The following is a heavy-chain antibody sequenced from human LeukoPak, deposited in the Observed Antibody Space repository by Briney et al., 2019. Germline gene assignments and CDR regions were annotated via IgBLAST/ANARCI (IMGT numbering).Heavy chain of an antibody. CDR3: AREATGFDY. V-gene: IGHV3-48*03. Sequence: GGSLRLSCAASGFTFSSYEINWVRQAPGKGLEWVSYISDSGTTIYYADSVKGRFTISRDDAKNSVYLQMNGLRAEDTAVYYCAREATGFDYWGQGTLVTVSS. J-gene: IGHJ4*02. CDR1: GFTFSSYE. CDR2: ISDSGTTI.